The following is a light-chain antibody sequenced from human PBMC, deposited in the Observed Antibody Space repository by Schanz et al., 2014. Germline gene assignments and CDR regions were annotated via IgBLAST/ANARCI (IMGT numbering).Light chain of an antibody. CDR3: QQYGGSPLCT. J-gene: IGKJ2*02. CDR1: QSVSSN. CDR2: GAS. V-gene: IGKV3-15*01. Sequence: VMTQSPAALSVSPGERATLSCRASQSVSSNLAWHQQKPGQAPRLVIYGASTRATGIPARFSGSGSGTAFTLTINRLEPEDFAVYYCQQYGGSPLCTFGQGTKLEIK.